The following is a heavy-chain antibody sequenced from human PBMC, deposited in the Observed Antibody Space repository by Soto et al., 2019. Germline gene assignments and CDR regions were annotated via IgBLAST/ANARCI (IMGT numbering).Heavy chain of an antibody. Sequence: SETLSLTCTVSGDYINSDYWSWVRQPPGKGLEWIGYIYNSGSTNYNPSLKSRVTMSVDSSKNQFSLKLSSATVADTAVYYCARYLRSGLYYMDVWGKGTTVTVSS. CDR3: ARYLRSGLYYMDV. CDR2: IYNSGST. D-gene: IGHD3-3*01. CDR1: GDYINSDY. J-gene: IGHJ6*03. V-gene: IGHV4-59*08.